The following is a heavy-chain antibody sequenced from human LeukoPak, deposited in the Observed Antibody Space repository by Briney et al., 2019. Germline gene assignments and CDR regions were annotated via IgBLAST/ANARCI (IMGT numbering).Heavy chain of an antibody. D-gene: IGHD5-18*01. CDR2: INPNSGGT. V-gene: IGHV1-2*02. Sequence: ASVKVSCKASGYTFTGYYMHWVRQAPGQGLEWMGWINPNSGGTNYAQKFQGRVTMTRDTSISRAYMELSRLRSDDTAVYYCARGGAGGYSYGYGSWWFDPWGQGTLVTVSS. J-gene: IGHJ5*02. CDR3: ARGGAGGYSYGYGSWWFDP. CDR1: GYTFTGYY.